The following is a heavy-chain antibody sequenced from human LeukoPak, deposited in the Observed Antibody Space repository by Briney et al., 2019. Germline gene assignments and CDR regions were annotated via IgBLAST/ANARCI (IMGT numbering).Heavy chain of an antibody. J-gene: IGHJ4*02. V-gene: IGHV3-9*01. CDR1: GFTFDDYA. CDR2: ISWNSGSI. Sequence: GGSLRLSCAASGFTFDDYAMPWVRQAPGKGLEWVSGISWNSGSIGYADSVKGRLTISRDNAKNSLYLQMNSLRAEDTALYYCAKGLQQLVLSPLFDYWGQGTLVTVSS. D-gene: IGHD6-13*01. CDR3: AKGLQQLVLSPLFDY.